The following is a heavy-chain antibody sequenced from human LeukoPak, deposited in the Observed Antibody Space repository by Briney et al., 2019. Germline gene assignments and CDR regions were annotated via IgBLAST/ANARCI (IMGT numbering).Heavy chain of an antibody. CDR3: ARGLYDSGTYYPFYFDS. Sequence: GGSLRLSCAASGFTVSSNYMNWVRQAPGKGLEWISVIYSSGRTYYADAVKGRSTISTDKSKNTLSLQMNSLRADDTAVYYCARGLYDSGTYYPFYFDSWGQGTLVSVSS. D-gene: IGHD3-10*01. J-gene: IGHJ4*02. CDR1: GFTVSSNY. V-gene: IGHV3-66*02. CDR2: IYSSGRT.